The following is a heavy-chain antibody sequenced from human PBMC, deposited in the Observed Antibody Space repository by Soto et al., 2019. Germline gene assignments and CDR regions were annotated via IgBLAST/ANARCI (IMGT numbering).Heavy chain of an antibody. CDR3: AKGYEGGTYYVGTFDY. CDR1: GFTFTSYA. J-gene: IGHJ4*02. Sequence: GGSLRLSCAASGFTFTSYAMTWVRQAPGKGLEWVSAISGSGGSTYYADSVKGRFTISRDNSKNTLCLQMNSLRAEDTAVYYCAKGYEGGTYYVGTFDYWGQGTLVTVSS. CDR2: ISGSGGST. D-gene: IGHD1-26*01. V-gene: IGHV3-23*01.